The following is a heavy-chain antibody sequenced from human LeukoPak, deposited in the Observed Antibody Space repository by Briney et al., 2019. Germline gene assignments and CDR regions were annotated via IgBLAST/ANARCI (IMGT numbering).Heavy chain of an antibody. Sequence: SETLSLTCAVYGGSFSGYYWSWIRQPPGKGLEWIGEINHSGSTNYNPSLKSRVTISVDTSKNQFSLKPSSVTAADTAVYYCARVSSGYSALFDYWGQGTLVTVSS. CDR1: GGSFSGYY. D-gene: IGHD3-22*01. J-gene: IGHJ4*02. CDR2: INHSGST. CDR3: ARVSSGYSALFDY. V-gene: IGHV4-34*01.